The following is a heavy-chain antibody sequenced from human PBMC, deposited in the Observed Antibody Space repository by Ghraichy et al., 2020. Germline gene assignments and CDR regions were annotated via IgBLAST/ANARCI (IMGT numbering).Heavy chain of an antibody. V-gene: IGHV3-11*01. CDR2: ISNSGSAI. CDR3: ARTVAGTRFDP. D-gene: IGHD6-19*01. J-gene: IGHJ5*02. Sequence: GESLNISCAASGFTFSDYYMSWIRQAPGKGLEWVSYISNSGSAIYYADSVKGRFTISRDNAKKSLYLQMNSLRAEDTAVYYCARTVAGTRFDPWGQGTLVTVSS. CDR1: GFTFSDYY.